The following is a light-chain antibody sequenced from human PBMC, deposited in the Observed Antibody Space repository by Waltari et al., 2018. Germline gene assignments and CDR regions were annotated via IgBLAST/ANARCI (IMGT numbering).Light chain of an antibody. CDR3: ATWDNTLRDVV. CDR1: SPNIGNYY. CDR2: DNN. V-gene: IGLV1-51*01. Sequence: QSVLTQPPSVSAAPGQKVTISCSGSSPNIGNYYVSWYHHLPGAAPKLLIYDNNKRPSGIPDRFSASKSGTSATLDITGLQIGDEADYYCATWDNTLRDVVFGGGTKLTVL. J-gene: IGLJ2*01.